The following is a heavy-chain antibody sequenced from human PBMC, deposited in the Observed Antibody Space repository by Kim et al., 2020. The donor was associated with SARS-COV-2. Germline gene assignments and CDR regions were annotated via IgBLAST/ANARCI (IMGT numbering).Heavy chain of an antibody. J-gene: IGHJ2*01. CDR2: INYSGSI. CDR1: GYSISGSSYY. Sequence: SETLSLTCTVSGYSISGSSYYWGWIRQPPGKGLEWIGTINYSGSIFYNSSLKSRVTISVDTSKNQFSLKLNSVIAADTAVYYCGRLLGVCSGGGCVGYF. D-gene: IGHD2-15*01. V-gene: IGHV4-39*01. CDR3: GRLLGVCSGGGCVGYF.